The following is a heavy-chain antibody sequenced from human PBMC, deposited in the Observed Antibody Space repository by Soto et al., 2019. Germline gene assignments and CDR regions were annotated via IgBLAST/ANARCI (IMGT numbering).Heavy chain of an antibody. D-gene: IGHD3-22*01. Sequence: GASVKVSCKASGYTFTSYAMHWVRQAPGQRLEWMGWINAGNGNTKYSQKFQGRFTITRDTSASTAYMELSSLRSEDTAVYYCAREAPWDYDSSGYYYPGWGQGTLVTVSS. J-gene: IGHJ4*02. CDR1: GYTFTSYA. CDR3: AREAPWDYDSSGYYYPG. V-gene: IGHV1-3*01. CDR2: INAGNGNT.